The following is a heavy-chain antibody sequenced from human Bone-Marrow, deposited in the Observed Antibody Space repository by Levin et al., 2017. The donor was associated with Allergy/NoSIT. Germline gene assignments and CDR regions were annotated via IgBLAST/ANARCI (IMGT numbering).Heavy chain of an antibody. J-gene: IGHJ4*02. D-gene: IGHD6-13*01. CDR2: ISYDGRNK. V-gene: IGHV3-30*04. CDR3: ARDSDTSSFYLPVGPLDY. Sequence: PGGSLRLSCAASGFTFSSYSMHWVRQAPGKGLEWVTFISYDGRNKYYVDSVKGRFTISRDNSKNTLYLQMNSLRAEDTAVYYCARDSDTSSFYLPVGPLDYWGQGTLVTVSS. CDR1: GFTFSSYS.